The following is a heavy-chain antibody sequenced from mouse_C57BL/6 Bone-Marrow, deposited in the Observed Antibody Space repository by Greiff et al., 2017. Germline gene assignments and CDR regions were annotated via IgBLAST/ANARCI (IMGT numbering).Heavy chain of an antibody. J-gene: IGHJ3*01. CDR1: EYEFPSHD. CDR3: ARLYDGYYSFAY. CDR2: INSDGGST. Sequence: QLQQSGGGLVQPGESLKLSCESNEYEFPSHDMSWVRKTPEKRLELVAAINSDGGSTYYPDTMERRFIISRDNTKKTLYLQMSSLRSEDTALYYCARLYDGYYSFAYWGQGTLVTVSA. D-gene: IGHD2-3*01. V-gene: IGHV5-2*01.